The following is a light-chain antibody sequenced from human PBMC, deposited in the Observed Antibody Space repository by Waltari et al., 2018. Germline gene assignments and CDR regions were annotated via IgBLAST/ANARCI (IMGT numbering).Light chain of an antibody. V-gene: IGKV2-28*01. J-gene: IGKJ1*01. Sequence: DIVMTPSPFSMPVTPGEPGSISCRSSQSLLNSNGNNYLDWYLQWPGQSPQLLIYLGSNRASGVPDRFSGSGSGTDFTLKISRVEAEYVGGYCCMQAAQTPLTFGQVTKVEIK. CDR2: LGS. CDR3: MQAAQTPLT. CDR1: QSLLNSNGNNY.